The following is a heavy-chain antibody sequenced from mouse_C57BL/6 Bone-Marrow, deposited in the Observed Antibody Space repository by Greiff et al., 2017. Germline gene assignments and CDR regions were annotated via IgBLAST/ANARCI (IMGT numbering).Heavy chain of an antibody. J-gene: IGHJ2*01. V-gene: IGHV1-82*01. CDR3: ARTITTVVVDD. Sequence: VQLQESGPELVKPGASVRISCKASGYAFSSSWMNWVKQRPGKGLEWIGRIYPGDGDTNYNGKFKGKATLTADKSSSTAYMQLSSLTSEDSAVYFCARTITTVVVDDWGQGTTLTVSS. D-gene: IGHD1-1*01. CDR2: IYPGDGDT. CDR1: GYAFSSSW.